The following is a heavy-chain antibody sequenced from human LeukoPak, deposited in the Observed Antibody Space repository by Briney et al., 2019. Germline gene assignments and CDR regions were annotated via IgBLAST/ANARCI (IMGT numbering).Heavy chain of an antibody. CDR2: IYHSGST. CDR3: ASHLWFGEYVYFDY. V-gene: IGHV4-30-2*02. Sequence: PSETLSLTCTVSGGSISSGGYYWSWIRQPPGKGLEWIGYIYHSGSTYYNPSLKSRVTISVDRSKNQFSLKLSSVTAADTAVYYCASHLWFGEYVYFDYWGQGTLVTVSS. J-gene: IGHJ4*02. CDR1: GGSISSGGYY. D-gene: IGHD3-10*01.